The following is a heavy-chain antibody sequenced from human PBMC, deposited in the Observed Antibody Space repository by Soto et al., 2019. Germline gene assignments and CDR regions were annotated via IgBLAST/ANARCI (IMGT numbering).Heavy chain of an antibody. D-gene: IGHD2-2*02. CDR3: ASSITSGYCSSTSCYTGGWFDP. CDR2: IYYSGST. Sequence: PSETLSLTCTVSGGSISSYYWSWIRQPPGKGLEWIGYIYYSGSTNYNPSLKSRVTISVDTSKNQFSLKLSSVTAADTAVYYCASSITSGYCSSTSCYTGGWFDPWGQGTLVTVS. V-gene: IGHV4-59*01. J-gene: IGHJ5*02. CDR1: GGSISSYY.